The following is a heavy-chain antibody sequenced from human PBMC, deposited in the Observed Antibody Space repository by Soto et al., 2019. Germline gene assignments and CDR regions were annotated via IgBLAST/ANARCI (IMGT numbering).Heavy chain of an antibody. CDR3: ARKEDFWSGYYSPIDY. D-gene: IGHD3-3*01. V-gene: IGHV3-7*03. CDR1: GFTFSSNW. CDR2: IKQDGSEK. Sequence: GGSLRLSCAVSGFTFSSNWMSWVRQAPGKGLEWVANIKQDGSEKYYVDSVKGRFTISRDNARNSLYLQMNSLRVEDTAVYYCARKEDFWSGYYSPIDYWGQGTLVTVSS. J-gene: IGHJ4*02.